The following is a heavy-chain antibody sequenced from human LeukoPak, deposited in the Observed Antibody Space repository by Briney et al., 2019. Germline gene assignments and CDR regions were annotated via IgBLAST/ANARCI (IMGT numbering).Heavy chain of an antibody. D-gene: IGHD3-22*01. CDR2: ISGSGGST. CDR1: GFTFSSYA. CDR3: AESDDSSAYYYEIVY. Sequence: GGSLRLSCAASGFTFSSYAMSWVRQAPGKGLEWVSAISGSGGSTYYADSVKGRFTISRDNSKNTLYLQMNSLRAEDTAVYYCAESDDSSAYYYEIVYWGQGTLVTVSS. J-gene: IGHJ4*02. V-gene: IGHV3-23*01.